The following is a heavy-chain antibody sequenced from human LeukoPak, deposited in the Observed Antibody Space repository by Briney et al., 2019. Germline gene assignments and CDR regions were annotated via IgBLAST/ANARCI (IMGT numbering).Heavy chain of an antibody. CDR2: IYYTGST. V-gene: IGHV4-39*01. CDR3: ARLTGGYSYGYAGY. CDR1: GGSISSSGYY. J-gene: IGHJ4*02. Sequence: SETLSLTCTVSGGSISSSGYYWGWIRQPPGKGLEWIATIYYTGSTYYSPSLRSRVTISVDTSKDQFSLKLTSVTAADTAVYYCARLTGGYSYGYAGYWGQGTLATVSS. D-gene: IGHD5-18*01.